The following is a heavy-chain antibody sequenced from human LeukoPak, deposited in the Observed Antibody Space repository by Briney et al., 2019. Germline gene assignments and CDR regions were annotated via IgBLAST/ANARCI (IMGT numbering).Heavy chain of an antibody. CDR3: ARDQPPNYYGSGSYYTHWFDP. CDR1: GGSISSYY. CDR2: IYYSGST. D-gene: IGHD3-10*01. V-gene: IGHV4-59*01. Sequence: SETLSLTCTGSGGSISSYYWSWIRQPPGKGLEWMGYIYYSGSTNYNPSLMSRVTISVDTSKNHFSLKLSSVTAADTAVYYCARDQPPNYYGSGSYYTHWFDPWGQGTLVTVSS. J-gene: IGHJ5*02.